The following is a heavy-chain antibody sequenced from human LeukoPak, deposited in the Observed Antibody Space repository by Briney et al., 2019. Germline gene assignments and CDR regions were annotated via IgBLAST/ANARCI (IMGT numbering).Heavy chain of an antibody. V-gene: IGHV3-30-3*01. J-gene: IGHJ4*02. CDR3: ARAPYYDSSGYLDY. CDR1: GFPFTTDA. Sequence: GGSLRLSCAASGFPFTTDALHWVRQAPGKGLEWVALMSYDGTNKFYGRSVRGRFTFSIDKSKNILYLQMDSLRIEDTAVYYSARAPYYDSSGYLDYWGQGTLVTVSS. D-gene: IGHD3-22*01. CDR2: MSYDGTNK.